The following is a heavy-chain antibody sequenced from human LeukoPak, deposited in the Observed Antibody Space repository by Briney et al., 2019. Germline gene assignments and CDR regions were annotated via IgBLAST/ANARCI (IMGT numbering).Heavy chain of an antibody. CDR1: GFTFSSYG. Sequence: SGGSLRLSCAASGFTFSSYGMHWVRQAPGKGLEWVAFIRYDGSNKYYADSVKGRFTISRDNSKNTLYLQMNSLRAEDTAVYYCAKFNPKNIAAAGPDAFDIWGQGTMVTVSS. D-gene: IGHD6-13*01. CDR2: IRYDGSNK. V-gene: IGHV3-30*02. CDR3: AKFNPKNIAAAGPDAFDI. J-gene: IGHJ3*02.